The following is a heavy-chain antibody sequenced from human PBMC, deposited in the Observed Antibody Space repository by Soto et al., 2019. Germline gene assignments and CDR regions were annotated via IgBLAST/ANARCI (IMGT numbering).Heavy chain of an antibody. V-gene: IGHV3-21*01. Sequence: GGSLRLSCAASGFTFSSYSMKWVRQAPGKGLEWVSSISSSSSYIYYADSVKGRFTISRDNAKNSLYLQMNSLRAEDTAVYYCARGGYSSSPPIFYGMDVWGQGTTVTVSS. J-gene: IGHJ6*02. CDR2: ISSSSSYI. D-gene: IGHD6-6*01. CDR1: GFTFSSYS. CDR3: ARGGYSSSPPIFYGMDV.